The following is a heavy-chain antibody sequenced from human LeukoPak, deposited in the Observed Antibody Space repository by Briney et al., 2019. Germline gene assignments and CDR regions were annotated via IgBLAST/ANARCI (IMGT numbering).Heavy chain of an antibody. Sequence: PSETLSLTCTVSGGSISSSSYYWGWIRQPPGKGLEWIGSIYYSGSTYYNPSLKSRVTISVDTSKNQFSLKLSSVTAADTAVYYCARHPGIRDAFDIWGQGTMVTVSS. D-gene: IGHD3-10*01. CDR1: GGSISSSSYY. CDR2: IYYSGST. J-gene: IGHJ3*02. CDR3: ARHPGIRDAFDI. V-gene: IGHV4-39*01.